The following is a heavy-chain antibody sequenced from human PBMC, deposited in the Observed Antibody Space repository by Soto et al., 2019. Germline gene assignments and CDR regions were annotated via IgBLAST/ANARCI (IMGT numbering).Heavy chain of an antibody. Sequence: PSETLSLTCTVSVGSSSSGGYYWSWVLQHPGKGLEWIGYIYYSGSTYYNPSLKSRVTISVDTSKNQFSLKLSSVTAADTAVYYCARDRGGYPGPFDYWGQGTLVTVSS. CDR1: VGSSSSGGYY. CDR2: IYYSGST. CDR3: ARDRGGYPGPFDY. D-gene: IGHD3-10*01. V-gene: IGHV4-31*03. J-gene: IGHJ4*02.